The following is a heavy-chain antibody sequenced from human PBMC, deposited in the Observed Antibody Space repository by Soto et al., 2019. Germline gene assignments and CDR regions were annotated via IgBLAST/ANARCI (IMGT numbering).Heavy chain of an antibody. CDR1: GGTFSSYA. CDR2: IIPIFGTA. Sequence: QVQLVQSGAEVKKPGSSVKVSCKASGGTFSSYAISWVRQAPGQGLEWMGGIIPIFGTANYAQKFQGRGTITADESTSTAYMELSSLRSEDTAVYYCASTPRLRFLEWLFDYWGQGTLVTVSS. CDR3: ASTPRLRFLEWLFDY. D-gene: IGHD3-3*01. V-gene: IGHV1-69*01. J-gene: IGHJ4*02.